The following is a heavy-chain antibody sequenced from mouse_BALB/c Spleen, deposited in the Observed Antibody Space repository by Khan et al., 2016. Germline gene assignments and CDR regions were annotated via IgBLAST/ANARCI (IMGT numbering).Heavy chain of an antibody. D-gene: IGHD2-14*01. Sequence: QVQLQQSGAELVRPGSSVKISCKASGFESSSYWMNWVKQRPGQGLEWIGQIYPGDGDTNYKGKFKGKATLTADKSSSTAYMQLSSLTSEDSAVYFCARGTPFANWGQGTLVTVAA. V-gene: IGHV1-80*01. CDR1: GFESSSYW. CDR2: IYPGDGDT. J-gene: IGHJ3*01. CDR3: ARGTPFAN.